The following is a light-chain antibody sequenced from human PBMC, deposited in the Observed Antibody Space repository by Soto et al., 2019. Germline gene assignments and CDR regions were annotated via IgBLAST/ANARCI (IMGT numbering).Light chain of an antibody. CDR3: LHHHNFPIT. J-gene: IGKJ5*01. CDR1: QSISSY. V-gene: IGKV1-39*01. CDR2: AAS. Sequence: DIQMTQSPSSLSASVGDRVTITCRASQSISSYLNWYQQKPGKAPKLLIYAASSLQSGVPSRFSGSGSGTDFTLTISSLQPEDFATYYCLHHHNFPITFGQGTRLEAK.